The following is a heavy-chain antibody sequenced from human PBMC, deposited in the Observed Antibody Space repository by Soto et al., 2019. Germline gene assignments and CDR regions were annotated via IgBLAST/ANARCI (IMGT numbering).Heavy chain of an antibody. D-gene: IGHD3-10*02. CDR1: SVSVRDNTW. Sequence: TSQLLSETCGVSSVSVRDNTWWRWVRQPPGKGLEWIGEIYHSGSTNYNPSLNNRVTLSLDMSRNHFSLKLKSVTAADTAVYYCASLLRSGTYYYTTPKKVYWGLGTLVTVSS. CDR3: ASLLRSGTYYYTTPKKVY. V-gene: IGHV4-4*02. J-gene: IGHJ4*02. CDR2: IYHSGST.